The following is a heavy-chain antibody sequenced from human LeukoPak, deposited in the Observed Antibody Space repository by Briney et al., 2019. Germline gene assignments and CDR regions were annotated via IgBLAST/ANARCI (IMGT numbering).Heavy chain of an antibody. CDR2: IYYSGST. CDR3: ARFGGSYFAFEI. CDR1: GGSISSYY. V-gene: IGHV4-59*08. Sequence: SETLSLTCTLSGGSISSYYWSWIRQPPGQGLEWIAYIYYSGSTNYNPSPKSRATISLDTSKNQFSLKLTSVTAADTAVYYCARFGGSYFAFEIWGQGTMVTVSS. J-gene: IGHJ3*02. D-gene: IGHD1-26*01.